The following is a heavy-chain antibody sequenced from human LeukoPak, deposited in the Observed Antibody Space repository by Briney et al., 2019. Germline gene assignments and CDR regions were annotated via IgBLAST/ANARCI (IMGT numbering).Heavy chain of an antibody. CDR3: ARGGYYDFWSGYYNRRYYFDY. CDR2: INHSGST. Sequence: SETLCLTCAVYGGSFSGYYWSWIRQPPGKGLEWIGEINHSGSTNYNPSLKSRVTISVDTSKNQFSLKLSSVTAADTAVYYCARGGYYDFWSGYYNRRYYFDYWGQGTLVTVSS. J-gene: IGHJ4*02. CDR1: GGSFSGYY. D-gene: IGHD3-3*01. V-gene: IGHV4-34*01.